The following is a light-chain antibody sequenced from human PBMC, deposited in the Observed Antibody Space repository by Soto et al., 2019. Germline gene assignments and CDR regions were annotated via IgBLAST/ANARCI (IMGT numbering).Light chain of an antibody. CDR2: GAS. CDR1: QSVRSTY. CDR3: QQRQSWPRT. V-gene: IGKV3-20*01. J-gene: IGKJ1*01. Sequence: EIVLTQSPGTLSLSPWERATLSCRASQSVRSTYLAWYQQKPGQAPRLLIYGASSRATGIPDRFSGSGSGTNFTLTISRLEPEDFAVYFCQQRQSWPRTFGQGTKVDIK.